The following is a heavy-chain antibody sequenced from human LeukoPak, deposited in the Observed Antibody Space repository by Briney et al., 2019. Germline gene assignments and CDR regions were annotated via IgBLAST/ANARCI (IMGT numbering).Heavy chain of an antibody. J-gene: IGHJ4*02. CDR1: GGSISSDY. V-gene: IGHV4-59*08. D-gene: IGHD6-19*01. CDR3: ARYGGSGWVIDN. Sequence: SETLSLACTVSGGSISSDYWTWIRQPPTKGLEWIGYIYYNGATSYNPSLKSRVTMSVDTSKKHFSLKMTSVTAADTAVYYCARYGGSGWVIDNWGQGTLVTVSS. CDR2: IYYNGAT.